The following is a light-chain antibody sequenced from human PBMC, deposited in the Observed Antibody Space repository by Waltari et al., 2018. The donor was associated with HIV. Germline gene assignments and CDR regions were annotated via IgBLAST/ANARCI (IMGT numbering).Light chain of an antibody. CDR1: PSLSSTY. J-gene: IGKJ4*01. Sequence: DIVLTQSPDTLSLSPGESVTLSCRASPSLSSTYLAWYQQKPGRGPRLIIYGASSRATGIPDRFSGSGSGTDFTLTINRLEPEDFAVYYCHQYGSAHPLTFGGGTKVEIK. CDR3: HQYGSAHPLT. CDR2: GAS. V-gene: IGKV3-20*01.